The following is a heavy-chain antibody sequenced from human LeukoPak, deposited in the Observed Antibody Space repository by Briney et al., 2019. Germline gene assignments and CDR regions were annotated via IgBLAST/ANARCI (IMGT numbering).Heavy chain of an antibody. CDR1: GFTFSSYG. Sequence: GRSLRLSCAASGFTFSSYGMHWVRQAPGKGLEWVAVISYDGSNKYYADSVKGRFTISRDNSKNTLYLQMNSLRAEDTAVYYCAKDHRPVLRYFDRLLSYWGQGTLVTVSS. CDR3: AKDHRPVLRYFDRLLSY. J-gene: IGHJ4*02. CDR2: ISYDGSNK. D-gene: IGHD3-9*01. V-gene: IGHV3-30*18.